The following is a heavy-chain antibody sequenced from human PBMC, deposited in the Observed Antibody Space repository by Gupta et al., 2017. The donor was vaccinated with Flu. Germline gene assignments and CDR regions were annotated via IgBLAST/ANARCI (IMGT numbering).Heavy chain of an antibody. V-gene: IGHV3-23*01. CDR1: GFTFSSYA. CDR3: AKDLLTDDYDFWSGSEVLDY. J-gene: IGHJ4*02. CDR2: ISGSGGST. Sequence: EVQLLESGGGLVQPGGSLRLSCAASGFTFSSYAMSWVRQAPGKGLEWVSAISGSGGSTYYADSVKGRFTISRDNSKNTLYLQMNSLRAEDTAVYYCAKDLLTDDYDFWSGSEVLDYWGQGTLVTVSS. D-gene: IGHD3-3*01.